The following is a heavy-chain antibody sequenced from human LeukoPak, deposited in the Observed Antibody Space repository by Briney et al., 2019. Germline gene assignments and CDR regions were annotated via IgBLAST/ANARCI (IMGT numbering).Heavy chain of an antibody. CDR3: AREGHLVRGVMSYYYGMDV. CDR1: GYTFTDYY. D-gene: IGHD3-10*01. CDR2: ISAYNGNT. Sequence: ASVKVSCKTSGYTFTDYYMHWVRQAPGQGLEWMGWISAYNGNTNYAQKLQGRVTMTTDTSTSTAYMELRSLRSDDTAVYYCAREGHLVRGVMSYYYGMDVWGQGTTVTVSS. V-gene: IGHV1-18*04. J-gene: IGHJ6*02.